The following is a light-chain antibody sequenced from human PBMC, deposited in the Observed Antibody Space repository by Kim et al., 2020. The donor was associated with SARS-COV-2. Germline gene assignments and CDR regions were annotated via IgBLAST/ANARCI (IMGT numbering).Light chain of an antibody. Sequence: SPGETATPSCRASQSVSSNLAWYQQKPGQAPRLLIYGASTRATGIPARFSGSGSGTEFTLTISSLQSEDFAVYYCQQYNNWPPLTFGQGTKVDIK. CDR3: QQYNNWPPLT. CDR2: GAS. CDR1: QSVSSN. J-gene: IGKJ1*01. V-gene: IGKV3-15*01.